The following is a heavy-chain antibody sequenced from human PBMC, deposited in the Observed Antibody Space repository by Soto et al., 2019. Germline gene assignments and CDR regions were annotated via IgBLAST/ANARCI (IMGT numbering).Heavy chain of an antibody. D-gene: IGHD6-19*01. CDR3: AKGPGSVAGKNQELDY. J-gene: IGHJ4*02. CDR1: GFTFSSYG. CDR2: ISYDGSNK. V-gene: IGHV3-30*18. Sequence: GGSLRLSCAASGFTFSSYGMHWVRQAPGKGLEWVAVISYDGSNKYYADSVKGRFTISRDNSKNTLYLQMNSLRAEDTAVYYCAKGPGSVAGKNQELDYWGQGTLVTVSS.